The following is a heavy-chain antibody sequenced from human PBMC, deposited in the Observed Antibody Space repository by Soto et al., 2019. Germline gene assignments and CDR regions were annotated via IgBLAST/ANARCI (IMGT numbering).Heavy chain of an antibody. CDR2: ISSSSSYI. V-gene: IGHV3-21*01. Sequence: EVQLVESGGGLVKPGGSLRLSCAASGFTFSSYSMNWVRQAPGKGLEWVSSISSSSSYIYYADSVKGRFTISRDNAKNSLSLQMNSLRAEDTAVYYCASFASEGGSFDYWGQGTLVTVSS. J-gene: IGHJ4*02. CDR3: ASFASEGGSFDY. CDR1: GFTFSSYS. D-gene: IGHD3-16*01.